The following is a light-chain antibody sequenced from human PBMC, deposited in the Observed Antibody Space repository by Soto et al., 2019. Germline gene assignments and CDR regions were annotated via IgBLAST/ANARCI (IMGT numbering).Light chain of an antibody. CDR3: QQYGSIPWT. Sequence: DSVLTQSPGRLSLSPGDRVTLSCRASQIIPSDYLAWYQLKPGQAPRLLIYDASSRATGIPDRFSGSGSGTDFTLTIIRLEHEDFVVYYCQQYGSIPWTFGQGTKVDIK. V-gene: IGKV3-20*01. CDR1: QIIPSDY. CDR2: DAS. J-gene: IGKJ1*01.